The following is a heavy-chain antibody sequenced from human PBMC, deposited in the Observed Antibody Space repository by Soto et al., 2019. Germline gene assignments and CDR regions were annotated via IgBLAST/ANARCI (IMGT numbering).Heavy chain of an antibody. Sequence: SETLSLTCAVSGYSISSGYYWGWIRQPPGKGLEWIGSIYHSGSTYYNPSLKSRVTISVDTSKNQFSLKLSSVTAADTAVYYCARDRRISRAPYNWFDPWGQGTPVTVSS. D-gene: IGHD6-13*01. CDR3: ARDRRISRAPYNWFDP. V-gene: IGHV4-38-2*02. CDR2: IYHSGST. J-gene: IGHJ5*02. CDR1: GYSISSGYY.